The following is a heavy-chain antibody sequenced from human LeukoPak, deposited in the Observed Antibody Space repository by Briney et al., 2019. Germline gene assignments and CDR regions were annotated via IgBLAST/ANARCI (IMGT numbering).Heavy chain of an antibody. CDR2: ISYDGSNK. V-gene: IGHV3-30*18. D-gene: IGHD6-19*01. J-gene: IGHJ6*02. CDR3: AKDISGWYDMEYYYYGMDV. Sequence: GGSLRLSCAASGFTFSSYGMHWVRQAPGKGLEWVAVISYDGSNKYYADSVKGRFNISRDNSKNTLYLQMNSLRAEDTAVYYCAKDISGWYDMEYYYYGMDVWGQGTTVTVSS. CDR1: GFTFSSYG.